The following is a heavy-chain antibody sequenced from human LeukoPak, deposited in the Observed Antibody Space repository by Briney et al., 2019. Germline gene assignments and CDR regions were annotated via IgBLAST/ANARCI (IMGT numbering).Heavy chain of an antibody. D-gene: IGHD4-23*01. J-gene: IGHJ5*02. CDR3: ARHPVPGGNPNWFDP. V-gene: IGHV5-51*01. Sequence: GESLKISCKGSGYSFANNWIAWVRQMPGKGLEWMGIIHPGDSDTRYRPSFQGQVTISADKSISTAYLQWSSLKASDSAVYYCARHPVPGGNPNWFDPWGQGTLVTVSS. CDR2: IHPGDSDT. CDR1: GYSFANNW.